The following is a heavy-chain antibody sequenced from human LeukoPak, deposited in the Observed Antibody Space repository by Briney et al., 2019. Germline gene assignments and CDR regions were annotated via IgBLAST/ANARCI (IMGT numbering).Heavy chain of an antibody. CDR3: ARDLVVRGVNPGYYYYGMDV. Sequence: GGSLRLSCAASGFTFSSYSMNWVRQAPWKGLEGVSSISSSSSHIYYADSVKGRFTISRDNAKNSLYLQMNSLRAEDTAVYYCARDLVVRGVNPGYYYYGMDVWGQGTTVTVSS. CDR2: ISSSSSHI. CDR1: GFTFSSYS. V-gene: IGHV3-21*01. J-gene: IGHJ6*02. D-gene: IGHD3-10*01.